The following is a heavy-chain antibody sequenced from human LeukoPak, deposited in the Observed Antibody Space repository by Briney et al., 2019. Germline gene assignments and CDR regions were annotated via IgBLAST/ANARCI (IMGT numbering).Heavy chain of an antibody. J-gene: IGHJ4*02. CDR1: GGSISSYY. CDR3: ASHYYYDSSGLFAH. D-gene: IGHD3-22*01. CDR2: VFYRGAT. Sequence: SETLSLTCTVSGGSISSYYWSWIRQPPGKGPEWIGYVFYRGATNYNPFFKSRVTISVDTSKNQFSLKLSSVTAADTAVYYCASHYYYDSSGLFAHWGQGTLVTVSS. V-gene: IGHV4-59*08.